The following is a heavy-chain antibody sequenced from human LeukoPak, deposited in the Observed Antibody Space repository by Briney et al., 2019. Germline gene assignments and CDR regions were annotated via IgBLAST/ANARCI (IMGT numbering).Heavy chain of an antibody. Sequence: GGSLRLSCAASGFTFSSYEMNWVRQAPGKGLEWVSYISSSGSTIYYADSVKGRFTISRDNAKNSLYLQMNSLRAEDTAVYYCAKSSGSYYNRPLGYWGQGTLVTVSS. CDR3: AKSSGSYYNRPLGY. CDR2: ISSSGSTI. V-gene: IGHV3-48*03. J-gene: IGHJ4*02. CDR1: GFTFSSYE. D-gene: IGHD3-10*01.